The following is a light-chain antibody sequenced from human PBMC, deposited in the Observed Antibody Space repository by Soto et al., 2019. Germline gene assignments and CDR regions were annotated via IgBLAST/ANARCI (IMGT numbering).Light chain of an antibody. CDR3: QQYGSSPYT. Sequence: EIVLTQSPGTLSLSPGERATLSCRASQSVSSSYLAWYQQKPGQAPRLLIYGASSRATGIPDRLSGSGAGTDFTLTISRLEPEDFAVYYCQQYGSSPYTFVQGTKPEIK. V-gene: IGKV3-20*01. CDR1: QSVSSSY. J-gene: IGKJ2*01. CDR2: GAS.